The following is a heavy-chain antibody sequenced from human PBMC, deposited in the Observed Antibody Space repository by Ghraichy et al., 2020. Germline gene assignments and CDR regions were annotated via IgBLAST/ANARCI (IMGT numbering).Heavy chain of an antibody. Sequence: SETLSLTCTVNGGPFGGCYRYLICLSPRSGKELNWMGNLYSSGTTNYNPSLNGRVTISVRPSTNLFSLRLSSVTAADTGIYYCVRGRYCGGGYCTPRPFSFGSWGQLALITVSS. CDR3: VRGRYCGGGYCTPRPFSFGS. V-gene: IGHV4-34*01. CDR1: GGPFGGCY. D-gene: IGHD2-21*01. CDR2: LYSSGTT. J-gene: IGHJ4*02.